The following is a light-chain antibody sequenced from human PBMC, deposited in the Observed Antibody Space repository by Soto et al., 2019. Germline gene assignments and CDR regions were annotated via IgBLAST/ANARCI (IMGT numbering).Light chain of an antibody. CDR2: AAS. CDR3: QQSYSTLTWT. V-gene: IGKV1-39*01. Sequence: DIQMTQSPSSLSASVGDIVTITCGSSQSISSYLNWYQQKPGKAPKLLIYAASSLQSGVPSRFSGSGSGTDLTLTISSLQPEDFATYYCQQSYSTLTWTFGQGTKVDI. J-gene: IGKJ1*01. CDR1: QSISSY.